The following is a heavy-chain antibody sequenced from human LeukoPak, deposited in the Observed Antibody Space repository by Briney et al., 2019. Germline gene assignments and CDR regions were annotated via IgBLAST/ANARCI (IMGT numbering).Heavy chain of an antibody. V-gene: IGHV4-59*01. CDR1: GGSISSYY. CDR3: ARISSSNWYNERGAFDV. D-gene: IGHD6-13*01. J-gene: IGHJ3*01. Sequence: SETLSLTCTVSGGSISSYYWSWIRQPPGKGLEWIGYISYSGNTNYNPSLKGRVTISIDTSKNQFSLKLRSVTAADTAVYYCARISSSNWYNERGAFDVWGQGTMVTVSS. CDR2: ISYSGNT.